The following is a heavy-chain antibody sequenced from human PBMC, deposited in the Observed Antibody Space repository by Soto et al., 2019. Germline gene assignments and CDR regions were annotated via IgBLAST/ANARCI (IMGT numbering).Heavy chain of an antibody. CDR1: GFTFSNAW. J-gene: IGHJ4*02. V-gene: IGHV3-15*07. CDR3: TTDNPPGGTMIVVPTGSPDY. D-gene: IGHD3-22*01. Sequence: GGSLRLSCAASGFTFSNAWMNWVRQAPGKGLEWVGRIKSKTDGGTTDYAAPVKGRFTISRDDSKNTLYLQMNSLKTEDTAVYYCTTDNPPGGTMIVVPTGSPDYWGQGTLVTVSS. CDR2: IKSKTDGGTT.